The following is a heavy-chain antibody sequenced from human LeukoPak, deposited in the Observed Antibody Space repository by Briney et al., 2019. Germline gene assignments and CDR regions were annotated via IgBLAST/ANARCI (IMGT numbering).Heavy chain of an antibody. Sequence: ESSLRLSCAASGFTFSTYAMNWVRQAPGKGLEGVAIISFDGSNKYYADSVKGRFTISRDNSKNTLYLQMNSLKSEDTAVYYCAGSTVATCCGGEDHWGQGTLVTVSS. CDR2: ISFDGSNK. D-gene: IGHD2-21*01. V-gene: IGHV3-30-3*01. J-gene: IGHJ4*02. CDR3: AGSTVATCCGGEDH. CDR1: GFTFSTYA.